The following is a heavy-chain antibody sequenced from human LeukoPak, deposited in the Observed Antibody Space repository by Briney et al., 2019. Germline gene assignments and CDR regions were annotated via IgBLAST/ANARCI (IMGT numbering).Heavy chain of an antibody. V-gene: IGHV4-39*07. Sequence: SETLSLTCTVSGGSISTSNYYWVWIRQPPGKGLEWIGNIFYSGSTYYNPSLKSRVTISVDTSKNQFSLKLSSVTAADTAVYYCARDSYYDILTGYYATSPFDYWGQGTLVTVSS. CDR1: GGSISTSNYY. D-gene: IGHD3-9*01. CDR3: ARDSYYDILTGYYATSPFDY. CDR2: IFYSGST. J-gene: IGHJ4*02.